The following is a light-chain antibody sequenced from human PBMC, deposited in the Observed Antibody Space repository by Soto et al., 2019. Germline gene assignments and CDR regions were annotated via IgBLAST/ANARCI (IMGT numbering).Light chain of an antibody. CDR2: EVS. J-gene: IGLJ2*01. Sequence: QSVLTQPPSVSGSPGQSVTISCTGTSTDVGSYNRVSWYQQPPGTAPKLTIYEVSYRPSGVPDRFSGSKSGNTASLTISGLQAEDEADYYCSSYTSSNSVVFGGGTQLTVL. CDR1: STDVGSYNR. CDR3: SSYTSSNSVV. V-gene: IGLV2-18*02.